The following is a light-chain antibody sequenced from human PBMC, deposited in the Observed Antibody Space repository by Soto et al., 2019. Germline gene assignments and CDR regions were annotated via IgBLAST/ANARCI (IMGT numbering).Light chain of an antibody. J-gene: IGKJ1*01. CDR2: KAS. V-gene: IGKV1-5*03. CDR3: QHYNSYSEA. CDR1: QTISSW. Sequence: DIQMTQSPSTLSGSVGDRVTITCRASQTISSWLAWYQQKPGKAPKLLISKASTLKSGVPSRFCGSGSGTEVTLTISSLQPDDFSTYYCQHYNSYSEAFGQGTKVELK.